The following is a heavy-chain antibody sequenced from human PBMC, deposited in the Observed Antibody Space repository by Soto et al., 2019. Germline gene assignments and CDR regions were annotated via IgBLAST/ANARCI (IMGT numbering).Heavy chain of an antibody. CDR2: IYYSGST. J-gene: IGHJ4*02. V-gene: IGHV4-59*01. CDR3: VRYATAWYLDN. D-gene: IGHD2-2*01. Sequence: SETLSLTCTVSGGSISSYYWSWIRQPPGKGLEWIGYIYYSGSTNYNPSLKSRVTISVDTSKNQFSLKLSSVTAADTAVYYCVRYATAWYLDNWGQGTLVTVSS. CDR1: GGSISSYY.